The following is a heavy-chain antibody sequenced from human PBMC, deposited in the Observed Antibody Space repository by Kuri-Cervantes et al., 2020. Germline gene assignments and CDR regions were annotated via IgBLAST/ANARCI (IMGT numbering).Heavy chain of an antibody. Sequence: SVKVSCKASGYTFTSYDINWVRQATGQGLEWMGGIIPIFGTANYAQKFQGRVTITADESTSTAYMELSSPRSEDTAVYYCARAGATILYFDLWGRGTLVTVSS. CDR2: IIPIFGTA. D-gene: IGHD5-24*01. J-gene: IGHJ2*01. CDR3: ARAGATILYFDL. CDR1: GYTFTSYD. V-gene: IGHV1-69*13.